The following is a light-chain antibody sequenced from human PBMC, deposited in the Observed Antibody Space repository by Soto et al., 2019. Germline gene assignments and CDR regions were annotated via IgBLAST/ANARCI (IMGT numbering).Light chain of an antibody. Sequence: EIVMTQSPATLSVSPGESATLSCRASQSVSSNLAWYQQKAGQAPRLLIYGAATRATGIPDRFTGSGYGREFTLTISSLQSEDSSIYYCQQYNNWPLTFGGGTKVDIK. CDR3: QQYNNWPLT. J-gene: IGKJ4*01. CDR2: GAA. V-gene: IGKV3-15*01. CDR1: QSVSSN.